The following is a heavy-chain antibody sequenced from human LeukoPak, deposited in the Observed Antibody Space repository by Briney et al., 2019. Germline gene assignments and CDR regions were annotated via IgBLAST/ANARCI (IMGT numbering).Heavy chain of an antibody. CDR3: ARDHWDDILTGYQNYYYYYMDV. CDR2: IIPIFGTA. D-gene: IGHD3-9*01. Sequence: SVKVSCKASGYTFTSYGISWVRQAPGQGLEWMGGIIPIFGTANYAQKFQGRVTITTDESTSTAYMELSSLRSEDTAVYYCARDHWDDILTGYQNYYYYYMDVWGKGTTVTVSS. J-gene: IGHJ6*03. V-gene: IGHV1-69*05. CDR1: GYTFTSYG.